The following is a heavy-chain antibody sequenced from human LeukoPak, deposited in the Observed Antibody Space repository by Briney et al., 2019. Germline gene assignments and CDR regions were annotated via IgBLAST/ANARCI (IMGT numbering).Heavy chain of an antibody. CDR3: ARGDDYYGSVYGMDV. CDR1: GGSISSGDYY. D-gene: IGHD3-10*01. CDR2: IYYSGST. J-gene: IGHJ6*04. Sequence: SQTLSLTCTVSGGSISSGDYYGSWFRQPPGKGLEWIGYIYYSGSTYYNPSLKSRVTISVDTSKNQFSLKLSSVTAADTAVYYCARGDDYYGSVYGMDVWGKGTTVTVSS. V-gene: IGHV4-30-4*01.